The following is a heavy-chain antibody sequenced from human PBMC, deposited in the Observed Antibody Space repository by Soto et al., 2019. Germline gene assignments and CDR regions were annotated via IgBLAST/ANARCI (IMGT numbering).Heavy chain of an antibody. CDR3: ARHATYCSGGSCYSVFDP. V-gene: IGHV1-69*01. CDR2: IIPIFGTA. CDR1: GGTFSSYA. Sequence: QVQLVQSGAEVKKPGSSVKVSCKASGGTFSSYAISWVRQAPGQGLEWMGGIIPIFGTANYAQKFQGRVTITADESTSTAYMELSSLRSEDTAVYYCARHATYCSGGSCYSVFDPWGQGTLVTVSS. D-gene: IGHD2-15*01. J-gene: IGHJ5*02.